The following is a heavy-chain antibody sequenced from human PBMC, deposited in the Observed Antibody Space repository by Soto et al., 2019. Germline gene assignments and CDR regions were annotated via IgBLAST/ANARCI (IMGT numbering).Heavy chain of an antibody. V-gene: IGHV3-11*01. CDR3: ARQQLTGDYEVSDY. Sequence: VGSLRLSCAASGFTFSDYYMSWIRQAPGKGLEWVSYISSSGSTIYYADSVKGRFTISRDNAKNSLYLQMNSLRAEDTAVYYCARQQLTGDYEVSDYWGQGTLVTVSS. J-gene: IGHJ4*02. CDR2: ISSSGSTI. D-gene: IGHD4-17*01. CDR1: GFTFSDYY.